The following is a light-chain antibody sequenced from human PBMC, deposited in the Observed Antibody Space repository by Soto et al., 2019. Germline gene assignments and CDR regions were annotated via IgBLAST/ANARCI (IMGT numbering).Light chain of an antibody. J-gene: IGLJ1*01. V-gene: IGLV2-23*02. CDR1: SSDVGSYNL. CDR2: EVS. CDR3: CSYAGSSTYG. Sequence: QSVLTQPASVSGSPGQSITISCTGTSSDVGSYNLVSWYQQHPGKAPKLMIYEVSKRPSGVSNRLSGSKSGNTASLTISWLQAEDEADYYCCSYAGSSTYGFGTGTKVTVL.